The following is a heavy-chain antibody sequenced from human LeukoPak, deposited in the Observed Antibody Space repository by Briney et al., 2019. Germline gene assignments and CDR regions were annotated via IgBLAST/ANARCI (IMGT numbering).Heavy chain of an antibody. CDR3: ARDKVPAALDY. D-gene: IGHD2-2*01. V-gene: IGHV3-9*01. CDR1: GFTFDDYA. Sequence: PGRSLRLSCAASGFTFDDYAMHWVRQAPGKGLEWVSGISWNSGSIGYADSVKGRFTISRDNAKNSLYLQMNSLRAEDTAVYYCARDKVPAALDYWGQGTLVTVSS. J-gene: IGHJ4*02. CDR2: ISWNSGSI.